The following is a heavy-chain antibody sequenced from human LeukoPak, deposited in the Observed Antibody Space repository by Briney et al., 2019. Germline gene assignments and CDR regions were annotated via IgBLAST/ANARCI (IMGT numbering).Heavy chain of an antibody. CDR1: GGSVSSGSYY. V-gene: IGHV4-61*01. CDR3: ARSPAGTRYFDL. J-gene: IGHJ2*01. Sequence: SETLSLTCTVSGGSVSSGSYYWSWIRQPPGKGLEWIGYIYYSGSTNYNPSLKSRVTISVDTSKNQFSLKLSSVTAADTAVYYCARSPAGTRYFDLWGRGTLVTVSS. D-gene: IGHD6-13*01. CDR2: IYYSGST.